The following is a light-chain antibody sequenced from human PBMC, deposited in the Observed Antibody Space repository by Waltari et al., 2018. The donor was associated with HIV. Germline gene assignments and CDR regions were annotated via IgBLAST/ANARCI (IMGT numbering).Light chain of an antibody. J-gene: IGLJ2*01. CDR3: FSTDSSGNPL. V-gene: IGLV3-10*01. Sequence: SYELTQPPSVSVSPGQTARITCSGDVLPKKYAYWYQQKSGKAPVLVIYEDNNRPSGIPERFSASSSGTMATLTISGAQVEDEADYYCFSTDSSGNPLFGGGTKLTVL. CDR2: EDN. CDR1: VLPKKY.